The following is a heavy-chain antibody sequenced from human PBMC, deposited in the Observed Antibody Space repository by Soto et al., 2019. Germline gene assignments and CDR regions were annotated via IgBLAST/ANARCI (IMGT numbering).Heavy chain of an antibody. Sequence: SETLSLTCTVSGGSISSYHWSWIRQPPGKGLEWIGYIYYSGSTNYNPSLKSRVTISVDTSKNQFSLKLSSVTAADTAVYYCARYCSGWNYYYYYYMDVWGKGTTVTVSS. CDR3: ARYCSGWNYYYYYYMDV. J-gene: IGHJ6*03. V-gene: IGHV4-59*01. D-gene: IGHD6-19*01. CDR2: IYYSGST. CDR1: GGSISSYH.